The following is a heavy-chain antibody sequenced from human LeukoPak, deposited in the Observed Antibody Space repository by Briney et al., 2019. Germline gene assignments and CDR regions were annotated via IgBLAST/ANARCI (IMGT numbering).Heavy chain of an antibody. CDR1: GFTFSSYE. CDR3: ARDSLRYFDSLPEDFDY. D-gene: IGHD3-9*01. Sequence: AGGSLRLSCAASGFTFSSYEMNWVRQAPGKGLEWVSYISSSGSTIYYADSVKGRFTISRDNAKNSLYLQMNSLRAEDTAVYYCARDSLRYFDSLPEDFDYWGQGTLVTVSS. J-gene: IGHJ4*02. CDR2: ISSSGSTI. V-gene: IGHV3-48*03.